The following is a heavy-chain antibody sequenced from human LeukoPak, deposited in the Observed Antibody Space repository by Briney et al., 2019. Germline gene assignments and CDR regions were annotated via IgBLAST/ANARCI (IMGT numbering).Heavy chain of an antibody. J-gene: IGHJ3*02. V-gene: IGHV3-48*03. CDR1: EFTFTSYE. CDR3: ARGPSIVARYDAFDI. D-gene: IGHD6-6*01. Sequence: GGSLRLSCAASEFTFTSYELNWVRQAPGKGLEWVSYISSSGNTISYADSVKGRFTISKDNAKNSLYLQVISLRAEDTAVYYCARGPSIVARYDAFDIWGQGTMVTVSS. CDR2: ISSSGNTI.